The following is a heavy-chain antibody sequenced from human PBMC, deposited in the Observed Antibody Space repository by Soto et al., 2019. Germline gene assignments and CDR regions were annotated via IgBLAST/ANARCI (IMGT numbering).Heavy chain of an antibody. CDR3: AKDMGGSSSSSYDGYYYYYGMDV. CDR2: ISWNSGSI. J-gene: IGHJ6*02. D-gene: IGHD6-13*01. CDR1: GFTFDDYA. V-gene: IGHV3-9*01. Sequence: GGSLSLSCAASGFTFDDYAMHWVRQAPGKGLEWVSGISWNSGSIGYADSVKGRFTISRDNAKNSLYLQMNSLRAEDTALYYCAKDMGGSSSSSYDGYYYYYGMDVWGQGTTVTVSS.